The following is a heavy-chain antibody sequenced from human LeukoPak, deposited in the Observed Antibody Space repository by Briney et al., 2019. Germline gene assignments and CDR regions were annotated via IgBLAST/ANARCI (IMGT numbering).Heavy chain of an antibody. D-gene: IGHD3-22*01. V-gene: IGHV1-24*01. CDR2: FDPEDGET. CDR3: ASPNYYDSSGYFRGMDV. J-gene: IGHJ6*02. Sequence: ASVKVSCKVSGYTLTKLSMHWVRQAPGKGLEWMGGFDPEDGETIYAQKFQGRVTMTEDTSTDTAYMELSSLRSEDTAVYYCASPNYYDSSGYFRGMDVWGQGTTVTVSS. CDR1: GYTLTKLS.